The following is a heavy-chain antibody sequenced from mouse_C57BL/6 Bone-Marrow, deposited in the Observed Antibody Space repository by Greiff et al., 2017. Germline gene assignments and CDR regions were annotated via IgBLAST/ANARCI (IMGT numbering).Heavy chain of an antibody. Sequence: EVKLQHSGPGMVKPSQSLSLTCTVTGYSITSGYDWHWIRHFPGNKLEWMGYISYSGSTNYNPSLKSQISITHDTSKNHFFLKLNSVTTEDTATYYCAREDYDGCYLWFAYWGQGTLVTVSA. CDR2: ISYSGST. CDR3: AREDYDGCYLWFAY. V-gene: IGHV3-1*01. CDR1: GYSITSGYD. D-gene: IGHD2-3*01. J-gene: IGHJ3*01.